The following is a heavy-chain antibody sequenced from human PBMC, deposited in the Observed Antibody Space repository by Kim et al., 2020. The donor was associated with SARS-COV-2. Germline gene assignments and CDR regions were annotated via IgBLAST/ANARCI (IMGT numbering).Heavy chain of an antibody. CDR3: AEMVGATTGWFDP. Sequence: GGSLRLSCAASGFTVSSNYMSWVRQAPGKGLEWVSVIYSGGSTYYADSVKGRFTISRDNSKNTLYLQMNSLRAEDTAVYYCAEMVGATTGWFDPWGQGTLVTVSS. D-gene: IGHD1-26*01. CDR1: GFTVSSNY. V-gene: IGHV3-66*02. J-gene: IGHJ5*02. CDR2: IYSGGST.